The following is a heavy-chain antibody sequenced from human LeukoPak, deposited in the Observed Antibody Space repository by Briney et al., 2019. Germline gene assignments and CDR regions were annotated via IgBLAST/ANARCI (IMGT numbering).Heavy chain of an antibody. V-gene: IGHV3-66*01. J-gene: IGHJ1*01. Sequence: GGSLRLSCAASGFSVSNNYMSSVRQAPGKGLEWVSVIYSGGSTFYADSVKGRFTISRDNSKNTLYLQMNSLRAEDTAVYYCASASYSPVYFQHWGQGTLVTVSS. CDR3: ASASYSPVYFQH. D-gene: IGHD2-15*01. CDR2: IYSGGST. CDR1: GFSVSNNY.